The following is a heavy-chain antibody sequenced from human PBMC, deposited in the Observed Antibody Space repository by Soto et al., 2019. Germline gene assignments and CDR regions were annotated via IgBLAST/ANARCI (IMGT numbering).Heavy chain of an antibody. CDR2: ISYDGSNK. Sequence: QVQLVESGGGVVQPGRSLRLSCAASGFTFSSYGMHRVRQAPGKGLEWVAVISYDGSNKYYADSVKGRFTISRDNSKNTLYLQMNSLRAEDTAVYYCAKSQMAVADFDYWGQGTLVTVSS. D-gene: IGHD6-19*01. CDR3: AKSQMAVADFDY. V-gene: IGHV3-30*18. CDR1: GFTFSSYG. J-gene: IGHJ4*02.